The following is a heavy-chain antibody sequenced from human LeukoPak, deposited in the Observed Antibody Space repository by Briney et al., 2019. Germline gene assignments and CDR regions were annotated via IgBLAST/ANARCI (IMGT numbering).Heavy chain of an antibody. D-gene: IGHD3-3*01. CDR2: INPNSGGT. Sequence: ASVKVSCKASGYTFTGHYMHWVRQAPGQGLEWMGWINPNSGGTNYAQKFQGRVTMTRDTSISTAYMELSRLRSDDTAVYYCARDNDFWSGYVGWGQGTLVTVSS. CDR1: GYTFTGHY. CDR3: ARDNDFWSGYVG. J-gene: IGHJ4*02. V-gene: IGHV1-2*02.